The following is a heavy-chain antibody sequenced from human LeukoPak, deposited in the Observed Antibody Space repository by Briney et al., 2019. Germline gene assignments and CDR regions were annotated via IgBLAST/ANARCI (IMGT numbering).Heavy chain of an antibody. Sequence: GGSLRLSCAAPGFTFSSYAMSWVRQAPGKGLEWVSAIGGSGSTTYYADSVKGRFTISRDNFKNTLYLQMNSLRAEDTAVYYCARHVSLGGRDFDYWGQETLVTVSS. J-gene: IGHJ4*02. CDR1: GFTFSSYA. CDR3: ARHVSLGGRDFDY. V-gene: IGHV3-23*01. CDR2: IGGSGSTT. D-gene: IGHD3-16*01.